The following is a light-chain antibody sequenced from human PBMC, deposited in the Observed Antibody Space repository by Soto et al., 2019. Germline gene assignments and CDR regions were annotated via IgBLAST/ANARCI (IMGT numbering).Light chain of an antibody. V-gene: IGKV1-39*01. Sequence: DIQMTQSPSSLSASVGDRVTITCRASQSISSYLNWYQQKPGKAPKLLFDAASSLQSGVPSRFSGSGSGTDFTLTISSLQPEDFAPYYCQQSYSTSFGGGTKVEIK. CDR3: QQSYSTS. CDR2: AAS. CDR1: QSISSY. J-gene: IGKJ4*01.